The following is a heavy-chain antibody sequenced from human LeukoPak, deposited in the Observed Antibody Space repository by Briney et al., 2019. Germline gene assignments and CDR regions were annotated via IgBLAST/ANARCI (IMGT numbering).Heavy chain of an antibody. CDR3: AYFETVAVKSFDY. CDR2: IDARSGIT. D-gene: IGHD6-19*01. CDR1: GFTFTIFG. Sequence: GGSLRLSCAASGFTFTIFGLNWVRQAPGKGPEWVSYIDARSGITYYADSVQGRFTISRDDARESVFLQMDGLRVDDTAVYYCAYFETVAVKSFDYWGQGTLVTVSS. J-gene: IGHJ4*02. V-gene: IGHV3-48*01.